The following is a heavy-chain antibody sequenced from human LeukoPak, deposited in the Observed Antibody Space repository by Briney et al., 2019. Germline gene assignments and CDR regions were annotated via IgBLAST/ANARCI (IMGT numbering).Heavy chain of an antibody. Sequence: GGSLRLSCAASGFTFSSYAMSWVRQATGKGLEWISAISSAGDTYYPGSVKGRFTISRENAKKSLYLQMNSLRAGDTAVYYCARGNILTGYDYWGQGTLVAVSS. D-gene: IGHD3-9*01. CDR3: ARGNILTGYDY. V-gene: IGHV3-13*04. CDR2: ISSAGDT. J-gene: IGHJ4*02. CDR1: GFTFSSYA.